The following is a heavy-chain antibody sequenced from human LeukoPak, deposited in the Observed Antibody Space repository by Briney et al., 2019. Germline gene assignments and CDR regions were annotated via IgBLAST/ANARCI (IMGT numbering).Heavy chain of an antibody. D-gene: IGHD2-15*01. CDR3: ARYCSGGSCYSDYYYYGMDV. CDR1: GGSISSYY. V-gene: IGHV4-59*08. CDR2: IYYSGST. Sequence: SETLSLTCTVSGGSISSYYWSWIRQPPGKGLEWIGYIYYSGSTNYNPSLKSRVTTSVDTSKNQFSLKLSSVTAADTAVYYCARYCSGGSCYSDYYYYGMDVWGQGTTVTVSS. J-gene: IGHJ6*02.